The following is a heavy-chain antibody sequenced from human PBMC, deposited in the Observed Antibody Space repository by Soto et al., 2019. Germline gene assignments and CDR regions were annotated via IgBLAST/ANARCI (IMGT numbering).Heavy chain of an antibody. CDR2: IAHSGST. CDR3: ASGELLPDY. Sequence: QLQLQESDSGLFNPSQTLSLICGVSGGSTSSGGYSWSWLRQPPGKGLEWIGYIAHSGSTYYNPSLTSRVTISVDTSKNQFSLRLSSVTAADTAVYYCASGELLPDYWGHGTLVTVSS. CDR1: GGSTSSGGYS. V-gene: IGHV4-30-2*01. D-gene: IGHD2-15*01. J-gene: IGHJ4*01.